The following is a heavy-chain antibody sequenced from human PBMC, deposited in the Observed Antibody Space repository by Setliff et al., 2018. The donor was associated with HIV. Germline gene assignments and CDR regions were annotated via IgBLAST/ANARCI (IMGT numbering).Heavy chain of an antibody. CDR1: GLTFSNAW. V-gene: IGHV3-15*01. J-gene: IGHJ6*03. CDR3: TRGRLLWSGSYYYYYMDV. Sequence: LRLSCAASGLTFSNAWMSWVRQAPGKGLEWVGRIKSKINGGTTDYPTSVKGRFTISRDDSKKSLYLQMNSLKTEDTAVYYCTRGRLLWSGSYYYYYMDVWGKGTTVTVSS. D-gene: IGHD3-10*01. CDR2: IKSKINGGTT.